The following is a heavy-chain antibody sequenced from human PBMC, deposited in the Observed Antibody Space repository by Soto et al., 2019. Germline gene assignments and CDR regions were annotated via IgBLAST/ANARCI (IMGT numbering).Heavy chain of an antibody. Sequence: TSETLSLTCAVYGGSFSGYYWSWIRQPPGKGLEWIGEINHSGSTNYNPSLKSRITISVDTSKNQFSLKLSSVTAADTAVYYCARGSGGYDSGGDDWGQGTLVT. D-gene: IGHD5-12*01. V-gene: IGHV4-34*01. J-gene: IGHJ4*02. CDR1: GGSFSGYY. CDR3: ARGSGGYDSGGDD. CDR2: INHSGST.